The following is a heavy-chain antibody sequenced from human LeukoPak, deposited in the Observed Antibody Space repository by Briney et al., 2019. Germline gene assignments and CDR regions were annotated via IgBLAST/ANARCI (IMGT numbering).Heavy chain of an antibody. CDR1: GYTFTGYY. D-gene: IGHD4-11*01. V-gene: IGHV1-2*06. CDR2: INPNSGGT. CDR3: ARDYSNYVYYYYGMDV. Sequence: ASVKVSCKASGYTFTGYYMHWVRQAPGQGLEWMGRINPNSGGTNYAQKFQGRVTMTRDTSISTAYMELSRLRSDDTAVYYCARDYSNYVYYYYGMDVWGQGTTVTVSS. J-gene: IGHJ6*02.